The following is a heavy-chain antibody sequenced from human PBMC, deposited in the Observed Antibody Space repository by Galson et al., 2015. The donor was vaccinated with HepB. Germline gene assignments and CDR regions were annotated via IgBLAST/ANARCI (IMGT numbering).Heavy chain of an antibody. Sequence: SVKVSCKASGYTLTTYAISWVRQAPGQGLEWMGWISAYNGNTNYAQKLQGRVTMTTDTSTTTAYMEPKSLRSDDTAVYYCARGDDFLTGYYRGFDYWGQGTLLTVSS. CDR3: ARGDDFLTGYYRGFDY. CDR2: ISAYNGNT. J-gene: IGHJ4*02. D-gene: IGHD3/OR15-3a*01. CDR1: GYTLTTYA. V-gene: IGHV1-18*01.